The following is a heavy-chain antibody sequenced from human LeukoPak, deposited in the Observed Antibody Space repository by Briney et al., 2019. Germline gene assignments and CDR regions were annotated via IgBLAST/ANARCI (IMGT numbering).Heavy chain of an antibody. D-gene: IGHD3-16*01. CDR2: IYSGDT. J-gene: IGHJ3*02. CDR1: GGSISSNS. CDR3: ARRLINVNDDTFDI. Sequence: SETLSLTCAVSGGSISSNSWSWVRQPAGKGLEWIGRIYSGDTNYNPSLKSRVTMSVDTSKNQFSLKLSSVTAADTAVYYCARRLINVNDDTFDIWGQGTLVTVSS. V-gene: IGHV4-4*07.